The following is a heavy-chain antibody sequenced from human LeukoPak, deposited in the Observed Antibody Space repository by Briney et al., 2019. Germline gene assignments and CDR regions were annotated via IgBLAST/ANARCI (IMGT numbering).Heavy chain of an antibody. J-gene: IGHJ4*02. V-gene: IGHV4-34*01. CDR2: INHSGST. Sequence: SETLSLTCAVYGGSFSGYYWSWIRQSPGKGLEWIGEINHSGSTNYNPSLKSRVTISVDTSKNQFSLKLSSVTAADTAVYYCARAGYCTNGVCYIWRDWGQGTLVTVSS. CDR1: GGSFSGYY. CDR3: ARAGYCTNGVCYIWRD. D-gene: IGHD2-8*01.